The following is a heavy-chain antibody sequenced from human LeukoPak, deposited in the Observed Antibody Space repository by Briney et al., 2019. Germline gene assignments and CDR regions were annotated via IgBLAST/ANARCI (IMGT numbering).Heavy chain of an antibody. CDR2: ISSSGSTI. Sequence: PGGSLRLSCAASGFTFSDYYMSWIRQAPGKGLEWVSYISSSGSTIYNADSVKGRFTISRDNTKNSLYLQMNSLRSEDTAVYYCATDLKGSRGFDYWGQGSLVTVSS. CDR1: GFTFSDYY. CDR3: ATDLKGSRGFDY. J-gene: IGHJ4*02. D-gene: IGHD3-10*01. V-gene: IGHV3-11*01.